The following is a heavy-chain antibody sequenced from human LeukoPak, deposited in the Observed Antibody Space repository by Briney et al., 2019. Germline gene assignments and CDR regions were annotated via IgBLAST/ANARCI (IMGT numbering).Heavy chain of an antibody. CDR1: GFTFSSYG. D-gene: IGHD3-22*01. CDR2: ISGSGGST. V-gene: IGHV3-23*01. Sequence: GGSLRLSCAASGFTFSSYGMSWVRQAPGKGLEWVSAISGSGGSTYYADSVKGRFTISRDNSKNTLYLQMNSLRAEDTAVYYRAKYDSSGYYPYYFDYWGQGTLVTVSS. J-gene: IGHJ4*02. CDR3: AKYDSSGYYPYYFDY.